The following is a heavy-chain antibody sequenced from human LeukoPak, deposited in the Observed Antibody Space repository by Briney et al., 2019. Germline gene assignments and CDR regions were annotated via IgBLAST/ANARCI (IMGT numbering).Heavy chain of an antibody. V-gene: IGHV1-2*02. Sequence: ASVKVSCKASGYTFTGYYMHWVRQASGQGLEWMGWINPNSGGTNYAQKFQGRVTMTRDTSISTAYMELSRLRSDDTAVYYCARVDYGGKSDDAFDIWGQGTMVTVSS. CDR2: INPNSGGT. D-gene: IGHD4-23*01. CDR3: ARVDYGGKSDDAFDI. CDR1: GYTFTGYY. J-gene: IGHJ3*02.